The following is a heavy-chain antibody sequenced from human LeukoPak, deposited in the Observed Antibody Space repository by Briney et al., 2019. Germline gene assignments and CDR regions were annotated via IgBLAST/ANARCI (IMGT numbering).Heavy chain of an antibody. Sequence: GGSLRLSCAASGFTFSSYAMSWVRQAPGKGLEWVSTISGSGGGTYYADSVKGRFTISRDNSKNTLYLQMNSLRAEDTAVYYCAKSYDYVPNWFDPWGQGTLVTVSS. D-gene: IGHD5-12*01. CDR1: GFTFSSYA. J-gene: IGHJ5*02. CDR3: AKSYDYVPNWFDP. V-gene: IGHV3-23*01. CDR2: ISGSGGGT.